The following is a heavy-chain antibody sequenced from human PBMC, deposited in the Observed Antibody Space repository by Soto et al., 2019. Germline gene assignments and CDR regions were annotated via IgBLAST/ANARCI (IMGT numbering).Heavy chain of an antibody. V-gene: IGHV3-23*01. CDR1: GFTFSNYA. D-gene: IGHD1-1*01. Sequence: PGGSLRLSCAASGFTFSNYAVTWVRQAPGKGLEWVSTISGSGGSTYYADSVKGRFTISRDNSKNTLYLQMNSLRAEDTAVYYCAKSVYNWNDGFFDYWGQGTLVTVSS. J-gene: IGHJ4*02. CDR2: ISGSGGST. CDR3: AKSVYNWNDGFFDY.